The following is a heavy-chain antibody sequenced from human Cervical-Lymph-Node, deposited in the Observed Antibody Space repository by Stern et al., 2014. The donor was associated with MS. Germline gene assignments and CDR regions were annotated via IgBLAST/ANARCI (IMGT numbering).Heavy chain of an antibody. D-gene: IGHD2-15*01. V-gene: IGHV1-69*09. CDR1: GGTFSSSYA. CDR3: ARGVVSNRAAATLHNLFDP. Sequence: QVQLVQSEAEVKKPGSSMNVSCKTSGGTFSSSYAITWMRQAPGQRLEWMGRIIPILGLANYAQKFQGRVTITADTSTSTTYMEMSSLRSEDTAVYYCARGVVSNRAAATLHNLFDPWGQGTLVSVSS. J-gene: IGHJ5*02. CDR2: IIPILGLA.